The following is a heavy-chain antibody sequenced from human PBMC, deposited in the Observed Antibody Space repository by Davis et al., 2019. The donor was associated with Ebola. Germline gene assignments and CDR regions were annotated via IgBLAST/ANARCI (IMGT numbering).Heavy chain of an antibody. D-gene: IGHD1-26*01. Sequence: AASVKVSCKASGGTFSSYGISWVRQAPGQGLEWMGRIIPILGIANYAQKFQGRVTITADKSTSTAYMELSSLRSEDTAVYYCARDISRGVGATTLCYWGQGTLVTVSS. CDR2: IIPILGIA. CDR3: ARDISRGVGATTLCY. J-gene: IGHJ4*02. CDR1: GGTFSSYG. V-gene: IGHV1-69*04.